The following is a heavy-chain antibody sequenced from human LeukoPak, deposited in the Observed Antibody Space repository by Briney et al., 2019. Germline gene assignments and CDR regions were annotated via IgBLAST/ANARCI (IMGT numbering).Heavy chain of an antibody. CDR1: GFTFSSYC. V-gene: IGHV3-23*01. CDR2: IGISGGST. CDR3: AKDHGSGSYYNLPHY. Sequence: GGSLRLSCAASGFTFSSYCMSWVRQAPGKGLEWVSGIGISGGSTYYADSVKGRFTISRDNSKNTLYLQMNSLRAEDTAFYYCAKDHGSGSYYNLPHYWGQGTLVTVSS. D-gene: IGHD3-10*01. J-gene: IGHJ4*02.